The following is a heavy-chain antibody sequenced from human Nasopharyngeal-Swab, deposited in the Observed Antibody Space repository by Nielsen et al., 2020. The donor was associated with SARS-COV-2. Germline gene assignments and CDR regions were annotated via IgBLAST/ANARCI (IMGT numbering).Heavy chain of an antibody. Sequence: GESLKISCAASGFTFSDYYMSWIRQAPGKGLEWVSYISSSGSTIYYADSVKGRFTISRDNAKNSLYLQMNSLRAEDTAVYYCARDLPLWFGELLLGLYYFDYWGQGTLVTVSS. V-gene: IGHV3-11*01. CDR1: GFTFSDYY. CDR2: ISSSGSTI. J-gene: IGHJ4*02. D-gene: IGHD3-10*01. CDR3: ARDLPLWFGELLLGLYYFDY.